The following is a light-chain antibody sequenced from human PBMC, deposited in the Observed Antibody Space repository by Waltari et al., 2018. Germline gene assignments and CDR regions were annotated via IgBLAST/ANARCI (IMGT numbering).Light chain of an antibody. J-gene: IGKJ1*01. V-gene: IGKV1-5*03. CDR3: QHYNNYSPWT. CDR1: PNSNSW. CDR2: KAA. Sequence: DIQMTQSPSTLSASVGNRVTIICRTSPNSNSWLGCYQQKPGKAPKLLVNKAASLESGVPARFSGSGSGTEFTLTITSLQPDDFATYFCQHYNNYSPWTFGQGTKVEVK.